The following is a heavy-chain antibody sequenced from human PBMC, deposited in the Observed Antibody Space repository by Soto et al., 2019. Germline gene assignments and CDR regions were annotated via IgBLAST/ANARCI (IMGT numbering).Heavy chain of an antibody. CDR2: INSGGNIT. CDR1: GFALSRYW. J-gene: IGHJ6*02. D-gene: IGHD2-21*01. CDR3: ARSLWSPYFYYGLDV. Sequence: GGSLRLSCTASGFALSRYWMYWVRQAPGKGLVWVSHINSGGNITPYPDSVRGRFTISRDNSKNTLYLDMHSLTTDDTAVYFCARSLWSPYFYYGLDVWGQGTTVTVSS. V-gene: IGHV3-74*01.